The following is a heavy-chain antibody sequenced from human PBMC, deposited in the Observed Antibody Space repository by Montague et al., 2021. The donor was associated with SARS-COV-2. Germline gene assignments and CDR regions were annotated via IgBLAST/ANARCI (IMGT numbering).Heavy chain of an antibody. CDR3: ARASVVVPTTRNWFDP. J-gene: IGHJ5*02. D-gene: IGHD2-2*01. CDR2: IYYSTST. CDR1: GGSISSGGYY. V-gene: IGHV4-31*03. Sequence: TLSLTCTVSGGSISSGGYYWSWIRQHPGKGREWIGYIYYSTSTYYNPSLKSRLTISVDTSKNRFSLKLSSVTAADTAMYYCARASVVVPTTRNWFDPWGQGTLVTVSS.